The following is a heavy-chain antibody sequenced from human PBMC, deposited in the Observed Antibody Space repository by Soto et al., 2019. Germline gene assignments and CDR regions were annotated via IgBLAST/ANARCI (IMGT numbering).Heavy chain of an antibody. Sequence: SVKVSCKASGGTFSSYAISWVRQAPGQGLEWMGGIIPIFGTANYAQKFQGRVTITADESTSTAYMELSSLRSEDTAVYYCARAGDYGDYEFDYWGQGNLVTVSS. CDR1: GGTFSSYA. CDR3: ARAGDYGDYEFDY. CDR2: IIPIFGTA. D-gene: IGHD4-17*01. J-gene: IGHJ4*02. V-gene: IGHV1-69*13.